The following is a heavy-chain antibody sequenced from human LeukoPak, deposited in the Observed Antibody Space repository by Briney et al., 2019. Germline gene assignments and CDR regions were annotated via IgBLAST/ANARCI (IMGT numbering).Heavy chain of an antibody. CDR1: GGSISNGGYY. CDR2: IYYSGTT. J-gene: IGHJ6*02. D-gene: IGHD2-2*01. V-gene: IGHV4-39*01. Sequence: KPSETLSLTCTVSGGSISNGGYYWGWIRQPPGKGLEWIGSIYYSGTTYCNPSLKSRVTMSVDTSKNQFSLRLSSVTAADTAVYYCARPGGCSSTSCVPFYSYYGMDVWGQGTTVTVSS. CDR3: ARPGGCSSTSCVPFYSYYGMDV.